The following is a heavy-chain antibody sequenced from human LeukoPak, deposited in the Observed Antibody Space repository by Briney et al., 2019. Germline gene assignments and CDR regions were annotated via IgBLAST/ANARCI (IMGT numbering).Heavy chain of an antibody. CDR2: INPSGGST. J-gene: IGHJ6*03. D-gene: IGHD6-13*01. CDR1: GYTFTTYY. V-gene: IGHV1-46*01. CDR3: ARSFGASQQYTSSRYYYYMDV. Sequence: ASVKVSCKASGYTFTTYYIHWVRQAPGQGLEWMGIINPSGGSTSYAQKFQGRVTMTRDMSTSTLYMELSSLRSEDTAAYYCARSFGASQQYTSSRYYYYMDVWGKGTTVTVSS.